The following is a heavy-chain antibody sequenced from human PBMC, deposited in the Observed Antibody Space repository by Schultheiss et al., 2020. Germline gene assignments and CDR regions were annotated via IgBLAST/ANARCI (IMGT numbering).Heavy chain of an antibody. Sequence: GESLKISCAASGFTFSNAWMSWVRQAPGKGLEWVSAISGSGGSTYYADSVKGRFTISRDNAKNSLYLQMNSLRAEDTALYYCASYSSSGNYWGQGTLVTVSS. D-gene: IGHD6-6*01. CDR3: ASYSSSGNY. V-gene: IGHV3-23*01. CDR1: GFTFSNAW. CDR2: ISGSGGST. J-gene: IGHJ4*02.